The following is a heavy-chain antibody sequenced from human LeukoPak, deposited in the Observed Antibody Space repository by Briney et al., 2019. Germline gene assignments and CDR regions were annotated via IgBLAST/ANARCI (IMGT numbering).Heavy chain of an antibody. V-gene: IGHV1-69*13. CDR2: VIPIFGTA. J-gene: IGHJ4*02. D-gene: IGHD3-22*01. CDR3: ARDDKTYYYDSSGYYSPSYFDY. CDR1: GGTFSSYA. Sequence: GASVKVSCKASGGTFSSYAISWVRQAPGQGLEWMGGVIPIFGTANYAQKFQGRVTITADESTSTAYMELSSLRSEDTAVYHCARDDKTYYYDSSGYYSPSYFDYWGQGTLVTVSS.